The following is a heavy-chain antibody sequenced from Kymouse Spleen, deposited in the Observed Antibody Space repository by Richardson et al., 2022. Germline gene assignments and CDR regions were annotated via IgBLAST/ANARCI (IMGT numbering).Heavy chain of an antibody. CDR1: GGSISSGGYY. CDR2: IYYSGST. D-gene: IGHD3-9*01. J-gene: IGHJ6*02. V-gene: IGHV4-31*03. Sequence: QVQLQESGPGLVKPSQTLSLTCTVSGGSISSGGYYWSWIRQHPGKGLEWIGYIYYSGSTYYNPSLKSRVTISVDTSKNQFSLKLSSVTAADTAVYYCARDPVLRYFERDGMDVWGQGTTVTVSS. CDR3: ARDPVLRYFERDGMDV.